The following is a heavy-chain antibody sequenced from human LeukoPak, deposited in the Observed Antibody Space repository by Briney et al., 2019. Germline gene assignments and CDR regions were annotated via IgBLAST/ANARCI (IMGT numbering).Heavy chain of an antibody. CDR2: INHSGST. Sequence: PSETLSLTCAVYGGSFSGYYWSWIRQPPGKGLEWIGEINHSGSTNYNPSLKSRVTISVDTSKNQFSLKLCSVTAADTAVYYCARRYSFRGAPDYWGQGTLVTVSS. CDR3: ARRYSFRGAPDY. CDR1: GGSFSGYY. J-gene: IGHJ4*02. V-gene: IGHV4-34*01. D-gene: IGHD3-10*01.